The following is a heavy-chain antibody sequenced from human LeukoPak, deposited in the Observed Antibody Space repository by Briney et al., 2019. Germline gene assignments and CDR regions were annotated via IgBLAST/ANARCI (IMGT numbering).Heavy chain of an antibody. D-gene: IGHD2-2*01. CDR1: GGTFSSYA. V-gene: IGHV1-69*13. Sequence: EASVKVSCKASGGTFSSYAISWVRQAPGQGLEWMGGIIPIFGTANYAQKFQGRVTITADESTSTAYMELSSLRSEDTAVYYCARATIVVDEGLYYYYMDVWGKGTTVTVSS. CDR3: ARATIVVDEGLYYYYMDV. CDR2: IIPIFGTA. J-gene: IGHJ6*03.